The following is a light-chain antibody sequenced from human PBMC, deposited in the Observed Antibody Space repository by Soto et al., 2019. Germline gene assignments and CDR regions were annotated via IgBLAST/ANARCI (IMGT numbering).Light chain of an antibody. CDR1: ETISNNY. J-gene: IGKJ1*01. V-gene: IGKV3-20*01. CDR2: LAS. CDR3: QQYGSSPWT. Sequence: EIVLTQSPGTLSLSPGERATLSCRASETISNNYVAWYQQRPGQAPRLLIYLASNRAAGVPDRFRGSGSGADLTLTSSRLEPEDFAVYVCQQYGSSPWTFGQGTKVDIK.